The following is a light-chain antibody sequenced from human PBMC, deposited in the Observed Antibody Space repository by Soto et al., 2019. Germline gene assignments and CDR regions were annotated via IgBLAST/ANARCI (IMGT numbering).Light chain of an antibody. CDR3: QQYGSSPTWT. J-gene: IGKJ1*01. CDR2: GAS. V-gene: IGKV3-20*01. CDR1: QSVSSY. Sequence: EIVLTQSPGTLSLSPGERATLSCRASQSVSSYLAWYQQKPGQAPRLLIYGASTRATGIPDRFSGSGSGTDFTLTISRLEPEDSAVYYCQQYGSSPTWTFGQGTKV.